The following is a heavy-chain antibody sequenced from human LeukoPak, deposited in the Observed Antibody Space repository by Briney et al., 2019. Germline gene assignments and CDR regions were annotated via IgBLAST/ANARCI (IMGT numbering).Heavy chain of an antibody. D-gene: IGHD3-3*01. J-gene: IGHJ5*02. CDR3: ARGKQYYDFWSGYYTSWFDP. V-gene: IGHV4-4*02. CDR2: INHSGST. CDR1: GGSISSSNW. Sequence: KPSETLSLTCAVSGGSISSSNWWSWVRQPPGKGLEWIGEINHSGSTNYNPSLKSRVTISVDTSKNQFSLKLSSVTAADTAVYYCARGKQYYDFWSGYYTSWFDPWGQGTLVTVSS.